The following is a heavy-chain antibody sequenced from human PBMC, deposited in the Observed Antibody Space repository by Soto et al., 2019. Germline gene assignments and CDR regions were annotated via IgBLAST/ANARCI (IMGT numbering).Heavy chain of an antibody. Sequence: SVKVSCKASGGTFSSYAISWVRQAPGQGLEWMGGIIPIFGTANYAQKFQGRVTITADESTSTAYMELSSLRSEDTAVYYCARSGYSSSWYVGSYYYYGMDVWGQGTTVTVSS. J-gene: IGHJ6*02. V-gene: IGHV1-69*13. CDR3: ARSGYSSSWYVGSYYYYGMDV. D-gene: IGHD6-13*01. CDR2: IIPIFGTA. CDR1: GGTFSSYA.